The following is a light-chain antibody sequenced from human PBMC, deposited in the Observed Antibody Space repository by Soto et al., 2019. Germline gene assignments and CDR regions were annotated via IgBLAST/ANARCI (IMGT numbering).Light chain of an antibody. CDR2: GAS. CDR3: QQYGSSPRT. CDR1: QSVGSSQ. J-gene: IGKJ1*01. Sequence: EIVLTQSPGTQSLSPGERATLSCRASQSVGSSQLAWYQQKPGQAPRLVIYGASSRATDTPDRFSGSGSGTDFTLTISRLEPEDFAVYYCQQYGSSPRTFGQGTKVEIK. V-gene: IGKV3-20*01.